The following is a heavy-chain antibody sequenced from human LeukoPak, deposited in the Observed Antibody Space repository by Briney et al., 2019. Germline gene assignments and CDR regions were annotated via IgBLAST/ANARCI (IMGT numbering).Heavy chain of an antibody. D-gene: IGHD6-19*01. CDR1: GFTVSSNY. J-gene: IGHJ4*02. V-gene: IGHV3-53*01. CDR2: IYTNGNA. Sequence: GGSLRLSCAASGFTVSSNYLSWVRQAPGKGLEWVSVIYTNGNAYYADSVKGRFTISRDNSKNTLYLQMNSLRAEDTVVYYCARAQQWPANFDYWGQGTLVTVSS. CDR3: ARAQQWPANFDY.